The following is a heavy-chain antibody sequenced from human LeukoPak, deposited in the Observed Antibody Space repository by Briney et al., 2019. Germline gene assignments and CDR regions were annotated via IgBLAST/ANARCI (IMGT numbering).Heavy chain of an antibody. CDR1: EFTFSSYS. J-gene: IGHJ4*02. V-gene: IGHV3-48*01. D-gene: IGHD1-26*01. CDR3: ARSRGNSGSYPLDY. Sequence: PGGSLRLSCEASEFTFSSYSMNWVRQAPGKGLEWVSYISSSSSTLYYAESVKGRFTISRDNAKNSLYLQMNSLRVEDTAVYYCARSRGNSGSYPLDYWGQGTLVTVSS. CDR2: ISSSSSTL.